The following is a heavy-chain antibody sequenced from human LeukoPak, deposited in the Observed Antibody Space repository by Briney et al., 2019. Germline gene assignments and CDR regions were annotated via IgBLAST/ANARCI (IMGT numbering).Heavy chain of an antibody. CDR2: IRYDGSNK. D-gene: IGHD3-22*01. CDR1: GFTFSSYD. J-gene: IGHJ4*02. CDR3: AKRFDSSGYGIDY. V-gene: IGHV3-30*02. Sequence: PGGSLRLSCSASGFTFSSYDMHSVRQAPGKGLGWVAFIRYDGSNKYYADSVKGRFTISRDNSKNTLYLQMNSLRPEDTAVYYCAKRFDSSGYGIDYWGPGTLVTVSS.